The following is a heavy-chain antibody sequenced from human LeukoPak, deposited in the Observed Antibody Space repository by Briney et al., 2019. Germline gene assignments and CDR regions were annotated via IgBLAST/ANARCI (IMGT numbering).Heavy chain of an antibody. D-gene: IGHD6-19*01. CDR1: GFNFSSYA. CDR3: AKGGSLYSSGQPLYYFDY. Sequence: GGSLRLSCAASGFNFSSYAMSWVRQAPGKGVEWVSAISGSGGSTYYEDSVKGRFTISRDNSKNTLYLQMNSLRAEDTAVYYCAKGGSLYSSGQPLYYFDYWGQGTLVTVSS. V-gene: IGHV3-23*01. CDR2: ISGSGGST. J-gene: IGHJ4*02.